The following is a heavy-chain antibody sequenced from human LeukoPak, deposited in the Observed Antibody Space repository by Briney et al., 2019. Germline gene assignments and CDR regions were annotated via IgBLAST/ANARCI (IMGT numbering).Heavy chain of an antibody. V-gene: IGHV1-24*01. CDR2: FDPEDGET. CDR1: GYTLTELS. D-gene: IGHD3-3*01. J-gene: IGHJ4*02. Sequence: ASVKVSCKVSGYTLTELSMHWVRQAPGKGLEGMGGFDPEDGETIYAQKFQGRVTMTEDTSTDTACMELSSLRSEDTAVYYCATARYYDFWSGSIRAYYFDYWGQGTLVTVSS. CDR3: ATARYYDFWSGSIRAYYFDY.